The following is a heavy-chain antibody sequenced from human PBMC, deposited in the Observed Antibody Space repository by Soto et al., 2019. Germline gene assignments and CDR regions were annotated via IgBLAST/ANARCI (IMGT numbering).Heavy chain of an antibody. CDR3: ARDEGYGYGVDY. CDR2: INSDGSST. V-gene: IGHV3-74*01. Sequence: EVQLVESGGSLVQPGGSLRLSCAASGFTFSSHWMHWVRQAPGKGLVWVSRINSDGSSTTYADSVKGRFTFSRDNAKKTLYLQMNSLRAEDTSIYYCARDEGYGYGVDYWGQGTLVTVSS. CDR1: GFTFSSHW. J-gene: IGHJ4*02. D-gene: IGHD5-18*01.